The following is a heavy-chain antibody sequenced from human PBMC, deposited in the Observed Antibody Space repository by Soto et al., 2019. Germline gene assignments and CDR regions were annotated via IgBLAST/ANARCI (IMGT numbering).Heavy chain of an antibody. CDR1: GDSVSSNSAA. Sequence: SQTLSLTCAISGDSVSSNSAAWNWIRQSPSRGLEWLGRTYYRSKWYNDYAVSVKSRITINPDTSKNQFSLQLNSVTPEDTAVYYCARDVRRVGANTNYYYGMDVWGQGTTVTVSS. V-gene: IGHV6-1*01. CDR2: TYYRSKWYN. D-gene: IGHD1-26*01. J-gene: IGHJ6*02. CDR3: ARDVRRVGANTNYYYGMDV.